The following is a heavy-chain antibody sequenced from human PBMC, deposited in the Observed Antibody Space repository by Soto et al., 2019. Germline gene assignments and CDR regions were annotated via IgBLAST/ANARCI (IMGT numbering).Heavy chain of an antibody. D-gene: IGHD3-9*01. CDR2: ISGSGGST. V-gene: IGHV3-23*01. CDR1: GFTFSSYA. Sequence: GSLRLSCAASGFTFSSYAMSWVRQAPGKGLEWVSAISGSGGSTYYADSVKGRFTISRDNSKNTLYLQMNSPRAEDTAIYYCAKDRHPDGIWTFDYWGRGTLVTVSS. CDR3: AKDRHPDGIWTFDY. J-gene: IGHJ4*02.